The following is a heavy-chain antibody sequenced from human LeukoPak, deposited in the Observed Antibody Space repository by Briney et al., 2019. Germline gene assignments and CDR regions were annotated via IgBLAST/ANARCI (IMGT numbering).Heavy chain of an antibody. V-gene: IGHV4-34*01. CDR2: INHSGST. D-gene: IGHD1-1*01. CDR1: GGSFSGYY. Sequence: SETLSLTCAVYGGSFSGYYWSWIRQPPGKGLEWIGEINHSGSTNYNPSLKSRVTISVDTSKNQFSLKLSSVTAADTAVYYCARHRTTTHYHCYGMGVWGQGTTVTVSS. J-gene: IGHJ6*02. CDR3: ARHRTTTHYHCYGMGV.